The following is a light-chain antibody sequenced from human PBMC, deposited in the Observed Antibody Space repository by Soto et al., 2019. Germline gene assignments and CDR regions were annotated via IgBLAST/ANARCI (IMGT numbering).Light chain of an antibody. Sequence: QSVLTQPPSVSGAPGQRVTISCTGRSSNIGAGYDVHWYQQLPGTAPKVLIYGNNNRPSGVPDRFSGSKSGTSASLAITGLQAEDEADYYCQSYDSSLYVFGTGTKVTVL. J-gene: IGLJ1*01. CDR1: SSNIGAGYD. CDR3: QSYDSSLYV. CDR2: GNN. V-gene: IGLV1-40*01.